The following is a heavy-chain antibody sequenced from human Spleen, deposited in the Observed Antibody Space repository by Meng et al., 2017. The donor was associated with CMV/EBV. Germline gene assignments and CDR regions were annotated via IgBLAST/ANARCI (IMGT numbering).Heavy chain of an antibody. CDR2: IKQDGSEK. J-gene: IGHJ4*02. Sequence: GESLKISCAASGFTFSSYWMSWVRQAPGKGLEWVANIKQDGSEKYYVVSVKGRFTISRDNAKNSLYLQMNSLRAEDTAVYYCARSHPFTIFGVGGVDYWGQGTLVTVSS. CDR3: ARSHPFTIFGVGGVDY. V-gene: IGHV3-7*01. CDR1: GFTFSSYW. D-gene: IGHD3-3*01.